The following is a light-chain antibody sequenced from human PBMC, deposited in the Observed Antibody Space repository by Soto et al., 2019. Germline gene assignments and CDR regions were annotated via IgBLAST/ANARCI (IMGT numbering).Light chain of an antibody. CDR2: AAS. CDR1: QGISSY. CDR3: QQYYSYPVA. V-gene: IGKV1-8*01. Sequence: AIRMTQPPSSFSASTGDRVTITCRASQGISSYLAWYQQKPGKAPKLLIYAASTLQSGVPSRFSGSGSGTDFTLAISCLQSEDFVTYYCQQYYSYPVAFGQGTKVDIK. J-gene: IGKJ1*01.